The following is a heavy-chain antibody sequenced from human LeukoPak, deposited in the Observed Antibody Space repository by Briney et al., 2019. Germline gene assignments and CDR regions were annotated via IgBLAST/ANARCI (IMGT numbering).Heavy chain of an antibody. Sequence: GASVKVSCKASGYTFTTHDLTWVRQATGQGLEWMGWMNPGSGDTAYAQKFQGRVTMTRDTSMSTAYMELSSLRSEDTAVYYCARDREDIVVVPAALSYYYYYMDVWGKGTTVTVSS. CDR1: GYTFTTHD. D-gene: IGHD2-2*01. CDR2: MNPGSGDT. V-gene: IGHV1-8*01. CDR3: ARDREDIVVVPAALSYYYYYMDV. J-gene: IGHJ6*03.